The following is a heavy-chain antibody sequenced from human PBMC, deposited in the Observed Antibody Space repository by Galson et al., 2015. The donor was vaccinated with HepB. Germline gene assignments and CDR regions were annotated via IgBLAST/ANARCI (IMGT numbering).Heavy chain of an antibody. D-gene: IGHD2-15*01. CDR1: GFTFSGSA. J-gene: IGHJ4*02. CDR2: IGSKANSYAT. V-gene: IGHV3-73*01. Sequence: SLRLSCAASGFTFSGSAMHWVRQASGKGLEWVGRIGSKANSYATAYAASVKGRFTISRDDSKNTAYLQMNSLKTEDTAVYYCTRGYCSGSSCSMQDYWGQGTLVTVSS. CDR3: TRGYCSGSSCSMQDY.